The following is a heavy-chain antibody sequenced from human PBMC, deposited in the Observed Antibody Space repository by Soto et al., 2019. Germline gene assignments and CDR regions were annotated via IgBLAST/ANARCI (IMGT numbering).Heavy chain of an antibody. CDR2: ISYDGSNK. J-gene: IGHJ6*03. CDR3: AKVIQGYYYYMDV. CDR1: GFTFSSYG. V-gene: IGHV3-30*18. Sequence: GGSLRLSCAASGFTFSSYGMHWVRQAPGKGLEWVAVISYDGSNKYYADSVKGRFTISRDNSKNTLYLQMNSLRAEDTAVYYCAKVIQGYYYYMDVWGQGTTVTVSS.